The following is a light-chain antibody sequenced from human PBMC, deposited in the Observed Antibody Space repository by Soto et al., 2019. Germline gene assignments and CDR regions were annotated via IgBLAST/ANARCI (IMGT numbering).Light chain of an antibody. V-gene: IGKV3-15*01. J-gene: IGKJ2*01. CDR3: QQYNNWPPYT. CDR2: GAS. CDR1: QSVSSN. Sequence: EIVMTQSPATLSVSPGERATLSCRASQSVSSNLAWYQQKPGQAPRLLIYGASTRATGIPARFSGSRSGTEFTLTINCLQSEDCAVYCCQQYNNWPPYTFGQGTKLEIK.